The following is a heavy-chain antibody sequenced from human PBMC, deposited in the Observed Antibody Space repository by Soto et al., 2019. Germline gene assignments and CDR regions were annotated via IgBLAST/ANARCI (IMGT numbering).Heavy chain of an antibody. CDR1: GFTFSSYW. J-gene: IGHJ4*02. V-gene: IGHV3-74*01. CDR2: INSDGSST. CDR3: ARNPRPLDYYDGSGYYDFAY. D-gene: IGHD3-22*01. Sequence: GGSLRLSCAASGFTFSSYWMHWVRQAPGKGLVWVSRINSDGSSTSYADSVKGRFTISRDNAKNTLYLQMNSLRAEDTAVYYCARNPRPLDYYDGSGYYDFAYWGQGTLVTVSS.